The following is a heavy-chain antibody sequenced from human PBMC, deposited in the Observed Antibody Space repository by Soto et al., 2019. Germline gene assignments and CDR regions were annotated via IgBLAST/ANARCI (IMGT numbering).Heavy chain of an antibody. V-gene: IGHV3-9*01. Sequence: EVQLVESGGGLVQPGGSLRLSCAASGFTFDDYSMHWVWQAPGKGLEWVSSISWISGSIGYADSVKGRFTISRDNAKNSLYLQMNSLRAEDTAFYYCAKDKLERRHYYYYGMDVWGQGTTVTVSS. CDR2: ISWISGSI. J-gene: IGHJ6*02. CDR3: AKDKLERRHYYYYGMDV. CDR1: GFTFDDYS. D-gene: IGHD1-1*01.